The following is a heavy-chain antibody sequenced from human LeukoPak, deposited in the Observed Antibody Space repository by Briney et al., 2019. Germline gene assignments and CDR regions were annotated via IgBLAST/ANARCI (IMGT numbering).Heavy chain of an antibody. J-gene: IGHJ3*02. CDR2: ISYDGSNK. V-gene: IGHV3-30-3*01. D-gene: IGHD3-22*01. CDR3: ASMIVYAFDI. Sequence: HPGGSLRLSCAASGFTFSSYAMPWVRQAPGKGLEWVAVISYDGSNKYYADSVKGRFTISRDNSKNTLYLQMNSLRAEDTAVYYCASMIVYAFDIWGQGTMVTVSS. CDR1: GFTFSSYA.